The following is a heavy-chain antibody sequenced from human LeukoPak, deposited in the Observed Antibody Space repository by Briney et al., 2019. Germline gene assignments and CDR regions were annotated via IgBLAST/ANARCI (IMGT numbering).Heavy chain of an antibody. CDR1: GYTFTSYA. J-gene: IGHJ6*02. V-gene: IGHV1-3*01. D-gene: IGHD5-18*01. CDR2: INAGNGNT. CDR3: ARGRGYSYGSGYYYYGMDV. Sequence: ASVKVSCKASGYTFTSYAMHWVRQAPGQRLEWMGWINAGNGNTKYSQKFQGRVTMTRNTSISTAYMELSSLRSEDTAVYYCARGRGYSYGSGYYYYGMDVWGQGTTVTVSS.